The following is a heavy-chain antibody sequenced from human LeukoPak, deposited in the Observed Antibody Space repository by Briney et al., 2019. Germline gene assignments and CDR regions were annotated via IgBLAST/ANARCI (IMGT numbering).Heavy chain of an antibody. CDR3: AKGSDYGDYGAVWYFDL. CDR2: ISGSGDNT. CDR1: GFTFSSYA. Sequence: PGGSLRLSCAASGFTFSSYAMSWVRQAPGKGLEWVSGISGSGDNTYYADSVKGRFTISRDNSKNTLYVQVNSLGTEDTAAYYCAKGSDYGDYGAVWYFDLWGRGTLVTVSS. D-gene: IGHD4-17*01. J-gene: IGHJ2*01. V-gene: IGHV3-23*01.